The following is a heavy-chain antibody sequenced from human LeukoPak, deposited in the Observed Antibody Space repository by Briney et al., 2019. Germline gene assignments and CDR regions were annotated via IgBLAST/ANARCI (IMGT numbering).Heavy chain of an antibody. J-gene: IGHJ4*02. CDR3: ARNASDSGTSYFDY. CDR2: IYYSGST. CDR1: GGSISSSTYY. V-gene: IGHV4-39*01. D-gene: IGHD1-26*01. Sequence: KPSETLSLTCTVSGGSISSSTYYWGWIRQPPGKGLEWIGSIYYSGSTSYNPSLKSRVTISVDTSKNQFSLKLDSVTAADTAVYYCARNASDSGTSYFDYWGQETLVTVSS.